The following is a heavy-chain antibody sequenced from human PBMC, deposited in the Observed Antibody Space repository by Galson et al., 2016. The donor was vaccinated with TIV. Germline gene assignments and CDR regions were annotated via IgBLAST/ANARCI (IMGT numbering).Heavy chain of an antibody. J-gene: IGHJ6*02. CDR1: GVSISGHY. CDR2: IYYNGPT. CDR3: ARERRDYYYGMDV. V-gene: IGHV4-59*11. Sequence: ETLSLTCTVSGVSISGHYWTWIRQPPGKGLEWIGYIYYNGPTNYSPSLKSRVTFSVDTSKNQVSLKLNSVTAADTAVYYCARERRDYYYGMDVWGQGTTVIVSS.